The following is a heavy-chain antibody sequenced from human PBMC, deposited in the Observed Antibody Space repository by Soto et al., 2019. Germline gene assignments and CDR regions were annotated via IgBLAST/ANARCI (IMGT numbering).Heavy chain of an antibody. D-gene: IGHD6-6*01. CDR1: GFTFSSYA. J-gene: IGHJ4*02. V-gene: IGHV3-30-3*01. CDR3: ARDGKSLSDPTSIAARYY. Sequence: GGSLRLSCAASGFTFSSYAMHWVRQAPGKGLEWVAVISYDGSNKYYADSVKGRFTISRDNSKNTLYLQMNSLRAEDTAVYYCARDGKSLSDPTSIAARYYWGQGTLVTVSS. CDR2: ISYDGSNK.